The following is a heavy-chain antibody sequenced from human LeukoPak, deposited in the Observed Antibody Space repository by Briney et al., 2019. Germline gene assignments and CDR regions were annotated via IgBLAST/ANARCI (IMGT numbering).Heavy chain of an antibody. CDR1: GFTFSSCW. J-gene: IGHJ5*02. V-gene: IGHV3-7*01. D-gene: IGHD6-6*01. Sequence: GSLRLSCAASGFTFSSCWMSWVRQAPGKGLEWVANIKQDGSEKYYVDSVKGRFTISRDNAKNSLYLQMNSLRAEDTAVYYCARDLGSSPNWFDPWGQGTLVTVSS. CDR2: IKQDGSEK. CDR3: ARDLGSSPNWFDP.